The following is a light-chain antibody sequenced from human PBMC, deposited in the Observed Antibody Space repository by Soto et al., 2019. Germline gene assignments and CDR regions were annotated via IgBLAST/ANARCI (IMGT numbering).Light chain of an antibody. CDR1: QTVSNNY. CDR2: GAS. J-gene: IGKJ1*01. CDR3: QRYDTSPT. V-gene: IGKV3-20*01. Sequence: EIGVAQSPGTLSLSAGERATLSCRASQTVSNNYLAWYQQKPGQVPTVLLYGASNRATGIPDRFSGSGSGTDFTLTISRLEPEDFAVYYCQRYDTSPTFGQGTKVDIK.